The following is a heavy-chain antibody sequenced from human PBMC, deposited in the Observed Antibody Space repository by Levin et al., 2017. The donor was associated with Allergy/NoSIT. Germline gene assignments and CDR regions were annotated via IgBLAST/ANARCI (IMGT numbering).Heavy chain of an antibody. D-gene: IGHD3-3*01. CDR2: ISSTGSTI. V-gene: IGHV3-48*03. J-gene: IGHJ4*02. CDR3: ARQLGNFWSGYNSFDY. CDR1: GFTFSSYE. Sequence: SCAASGFTFSSYEMNWVRRAPGKGLEWVSYISSTGSTIYSADSVKGRFTISRDNAKNSLYLHMNSLRAEDTAVYYGARQLGNFWSGYNSFDYWGQGTLVTVSS.